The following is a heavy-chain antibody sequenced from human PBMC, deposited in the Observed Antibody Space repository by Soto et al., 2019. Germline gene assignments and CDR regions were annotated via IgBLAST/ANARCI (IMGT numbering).Heavy chain of an antibody. D-gene: IGHD1-26*01. CDR3: ARDPEGGSSPTDY. CDR2: ISSSSSYI. J-gene: IGHJ4*02. CDR1: GFTFSSYS. V-gene: IGHV3-21*01. Sequence: EVQLVESGGGLVKPGGSLRLSCAASGFTFSSYSMNWVRQAPGKGLEWVSSISSSSSYIYYADSVKGRFTISRDNAKNSLYLQMNSLRAEDTAVYYCARDPEGGSSPTDYWGQGTLVTVSS.